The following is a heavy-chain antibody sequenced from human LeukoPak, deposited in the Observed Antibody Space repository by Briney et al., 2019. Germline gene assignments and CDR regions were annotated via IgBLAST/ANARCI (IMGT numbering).Heavy chain of an antibody. J-gene: IGHJ4*02. V-gene: IGHV4-4*09. Sequence: SETLSLTCTVSGGSISSYYWSWIRQPPGKGLEWIGYIYTSGCTNYNPSLKSRVTISVDTSKNQFSLKLSSVTAADTAVYYCARGQYYFDYWGQGTLVTVSS. CDR1: GGSISSYY. CDR2: IYTSGCT. CDR3: ARGQYYFDY.